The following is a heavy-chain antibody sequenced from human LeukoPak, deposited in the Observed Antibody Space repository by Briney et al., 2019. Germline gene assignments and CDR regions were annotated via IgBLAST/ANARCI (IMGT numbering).Heavy chain of an antibody. CDR2: ISGGGGST. V-gene: IGHV3-23*01. D-gene: IGHD5-12*01. CDR1: GFTFSSYP. J-gene: IGHJ4*02. CDR3: AARGSGYDYY. Sequence: PGGSLRLSCAASGFTFSSYPMNWVRQTPGRGLEWVSGISGGGGSTYYADSVKGRFTISRDKSRNTLYLQMNSLRAEDTAVYYCAARGSGYDYYWGQGTLVTVSS.